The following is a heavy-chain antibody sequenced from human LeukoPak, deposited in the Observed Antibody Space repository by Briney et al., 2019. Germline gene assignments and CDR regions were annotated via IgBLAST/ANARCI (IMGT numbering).Heavy chain of an antibody. Sequence: GGSLRLSCAASGFTFSKYGMLWVRQAPGKGLESVSRINTDGTVTTYADSVKGRFTVSRDNADNTMFLQMNSVRDDDTAVYYCATPQWLATPTDSWGQGTPVTVSS. D-gene: IGHD6-19*01. V-gene: IGHV3-74*01. CDR1: GFTFSKYG. J-gene: IGHJ4*02. CDR3: ATPQWLATPTDS. CDR2: INTDGTVT.